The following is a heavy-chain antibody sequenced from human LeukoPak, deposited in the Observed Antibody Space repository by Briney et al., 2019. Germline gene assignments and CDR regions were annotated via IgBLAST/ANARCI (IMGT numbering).Heavy chain of an antibody. J-gene: IGHJ5*02. CDR3: AKDLGYHSTYNWFDP. D-gene: IGHD1-20*01. CDR1: GFTFSSYA. CDR2: ISGSGGST. V-gene: IGHV3-23*01. Sequence: PGGSLRLSCAASGFTFSSYAMSWVRQAPGKGLEWVSAISGSGGSTYYADSVKGRFTISRDNSKNTLYLQMNSLRAEDTAVYYCAKDLGYHSTYNWFDPWGQGTLVTVSS.